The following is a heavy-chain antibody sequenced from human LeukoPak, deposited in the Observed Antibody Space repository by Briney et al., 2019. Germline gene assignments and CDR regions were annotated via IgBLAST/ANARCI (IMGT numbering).Heavy chain of an antibody. CDR1: GYTFTGYY. V-gene: IGHV1-2*02. CDR2: INPNSGGT. Sequence: ASVKVSCKASGYTFTGYYMHWVRQAPGQGLEWMGWINPNSGGTNYAQKFQGRVTMTRDTSISTAYMELSRLRSDDTAVYYCARVRSIKMATPNRSASDIWGQGTMVTVSS. D-gene: IGHD5-24*01. J-gene: IGHJ3*02. CDR3: ARVRSIKMATPNRSASDI.